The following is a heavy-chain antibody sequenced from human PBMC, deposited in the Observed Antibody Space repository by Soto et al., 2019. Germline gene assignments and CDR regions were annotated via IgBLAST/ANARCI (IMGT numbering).Heavy chain of an antibody. Sequence: QVQLVQSGAAVKKPGSSVKVSCKASGGTFSSYTISWVRQAPGQGLEWMGRIIPILGIANYAQKFQGRVTITADKSTSTADMELSSLRSEDTAVYYCARETNYGDPYWYFDLWGRGTLVTVSS. CDR1: GGTFSSYT. CDR3: ARETNYGDPYWYFDL. V-gene: IGHV1-69*08. J-gene: IGHJ2*01. D-gene: IGHD4-17*01. CDR2: IIPILGIA.